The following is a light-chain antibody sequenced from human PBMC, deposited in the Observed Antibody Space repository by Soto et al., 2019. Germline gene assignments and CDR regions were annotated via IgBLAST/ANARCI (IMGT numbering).Light chain of an antibody. CDR3: QQYNNWPPLT. CDR1: QSVSSKF. J-gene: IGKJ4*01. V-gene: IGKV3D-15*01. CDR2: GAS. Sequence: EIVLTQSPGTLSLSPGERAALSCRASQSVSSKFLAWYQQKPGQAPRLLIYGASTRATGIPARFSGSGSGTEFTLTISSLQSEDFAVYYCQQYNNWPPLTLGGGTKVDI.